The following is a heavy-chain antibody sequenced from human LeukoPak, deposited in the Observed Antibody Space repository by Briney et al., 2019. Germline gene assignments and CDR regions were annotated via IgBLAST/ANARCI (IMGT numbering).Heavy chain of an antibody. J-gene: IGHJ5*01. CDR3: ARGTGWFDS. V-gene: IGHV4-59*11. D-gene: IGHD1-1*01. CDR1: GASISTHC. Sequence: SETLSLTCTVSGASISTHCWSWIRQPPGRGLEWIGFTYNGGNTNYNPSLKNRVSISEDTAKNEFSLKLSSVTAADTAVYYCARGTGWFDSWGQGTLVTVSS. CDR2: TYNGGNT.